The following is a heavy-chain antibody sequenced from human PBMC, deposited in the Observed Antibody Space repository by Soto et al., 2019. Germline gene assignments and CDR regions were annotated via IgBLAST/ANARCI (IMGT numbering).Heavy chain of an antibody. J-gene: IGHJ5*02. CDR1: GFTFSGSA. CDR2: IKSKANNYAT. V-gene: IGHV3-73*01. Sequence: SGGSLRLSCAISGFTFSGSAIHWVRQASGKGLEWVGRIKSKANNYATAYAASVKGRFTISRDDSRNTAYLQMNSLRADDTAIYYCTRLYNNFKFDPWGQGTLVTVSS. D-gene: IGHD3-10*01. CDR3: TRLYNNFKFDP.